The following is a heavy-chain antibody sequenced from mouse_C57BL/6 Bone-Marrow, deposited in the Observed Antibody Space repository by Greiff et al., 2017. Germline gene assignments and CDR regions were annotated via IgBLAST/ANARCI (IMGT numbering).Heavy chain of an antibody. CDR2: INPSSGYT. J-gene: IGHJ2*01. V-gene: IGHV1-7*01. Sequence: VKLVESGAELAKPGASVKLSCKASGYTFTSYWMHWVKQRPGQGLEWIGYINPSSGYTKYNQKFKDKSTLTTDKASSTAYMQLSSLTYEDAAIYYCARGQLRPLDYWGQGTTLTVSS. D-gene: IGHD3-2*02. CDR3: ARGQLRPLDY. CDR1: GYTFTSYW.